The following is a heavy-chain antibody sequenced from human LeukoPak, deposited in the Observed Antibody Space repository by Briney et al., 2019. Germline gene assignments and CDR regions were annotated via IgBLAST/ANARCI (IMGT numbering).Heavy chain of an antibody. CDR1: GYTFTGYY. J-gene: IGHJ4*02. V-gene: IGHV1-2*02. Sequence: ASVKVSCKASGYTFTGYYMHWVRQAPGQGLEWMGWINPNSGGTNYAQKFQGRVTMTRDTSISTAYMEPSRLRSDDTAVYYCARLDIYSSSSLYYFDYWGQGTLVTVSS. D-gene: IGHD6-13*01. CDR3: ARLDIYSSSSLYYFDY. CDR2: INPNSGGT.